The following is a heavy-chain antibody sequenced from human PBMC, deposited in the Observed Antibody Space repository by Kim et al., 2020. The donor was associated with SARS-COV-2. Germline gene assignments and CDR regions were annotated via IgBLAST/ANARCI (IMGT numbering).Heavy chain of an antibody. V-gene: IGHV3-33*01. CDR3: ARVAEGCSSTSCYPQKYYYGMDV. CDR1: GFTFSSYG. D-gene: IGHD2-2*01. J-gene: IGHJ6*02. Sequence: GGSLRLSCAASGFTFSSYGMHWVRQAPGKGLEWVAVIWYDGSNKYYADSVKGRFTISRDNSKNTLYLQMNSLRAEDTAVYYCARVAEGCSSTSCYPQKYYYGMDVWGQGTTVTVSS. CDR2: IWYDGSNK.